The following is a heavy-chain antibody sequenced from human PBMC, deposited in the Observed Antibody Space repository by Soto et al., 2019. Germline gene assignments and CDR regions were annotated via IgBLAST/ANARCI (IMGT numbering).Heavy chain of an antibody. Sequence: GGSLRLSCAASGFTFDDYAMHWVRQAPGKGLEWVSGISWNSGSIGYADSVKGRFTISRDNAKNSLYLQMNSLRAEDTALYYCAKAPPFSYGDYYYFDYWGQGTLVTVS. V-gene: IGHV3-9*01. CDR3: AKAPPFSYGDYYYFDY. CDR1: GFTFDDYA. J-gene: IGHJ4*02. CDR2: ISWNSGSI. D-gene: IGHD4-17*01.